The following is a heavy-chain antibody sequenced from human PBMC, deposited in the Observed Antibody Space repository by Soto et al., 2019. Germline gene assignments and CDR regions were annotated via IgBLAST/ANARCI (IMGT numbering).Heavy chain of an antibody. D-gene: IGHD5-12*01. CDR3: ERDPEPSDIAATIGEDY. Sequence: QVQLVQSGAEVKKPGSSVKVSCKASGGTLSSYTISWVRQAPGQGLEWMGRIIPILGIANYAQKFQGRVTITADKSTSTAYMELSSLRSEDTAVYYCERDPEPSDIAATIGEDYWGQGTLVTVSS. V-gene: IGHV1-69*08. J-gene: IGHJ4*02. CDR2: IIPILGIA. CDR1: GGTLSSYT.